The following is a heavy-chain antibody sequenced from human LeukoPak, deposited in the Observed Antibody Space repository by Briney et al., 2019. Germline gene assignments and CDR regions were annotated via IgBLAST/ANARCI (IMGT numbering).Heavy chain of an antibody. Sequence: SETLSLTCTVSGGSISSYYWSWIRQPPGKGLEWIGYIYYSGSTNYTPSLKSRVTISINTSKNQFSLKLSSVTAADTAVYYCARDRGSDWGQGTLVTVSS. CDR1: GGSISSYY. CDR3: ARDRGSD. J-gene: IGHJ4*02. CDR2: IYYSGST. V-gene: IGHV4-59*01. D-gene: IGHD1-26*01.